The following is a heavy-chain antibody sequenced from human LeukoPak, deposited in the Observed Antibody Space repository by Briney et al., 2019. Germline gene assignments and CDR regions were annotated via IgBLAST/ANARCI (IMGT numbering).Heavy chain of an antibody. CDR1: AFTFSRYW. D-gene: IGHD1-26*01. V-gene: IGHV3-7*01. CDR2: IKEDGSEK. Sequence: PGGSLRLSCAASAFTFSRYWTTWVRQAPGKGLEWVANIKEDGSEKNYVDSVKGRFTISRDNAEKSLYLQMNSLRAEDTAVYYCARDEIGGSFEYWGQGTQVTVSS. CDR3: ARDEIGGSFEY. J-gene: IGHJ4*02.